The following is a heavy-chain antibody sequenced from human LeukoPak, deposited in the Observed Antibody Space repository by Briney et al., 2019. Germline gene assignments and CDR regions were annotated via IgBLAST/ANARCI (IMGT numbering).Heavy chain of an antibody. CDR3: ARGVTTVEY. D-gene: IGHD4-17*01. V-gene: IGHV4-59*01. Sequence: SETLSLTCTVSGGSISSYYWSWIRQPPGKGLEWIGYIYYSGSTTYNPSLKSRVTISIDTSKNQFSLNLNSVTAADTAVYYCARGVTTVEYWGQGTLVTVSS. CDR1: GGSISSYY. CDR2: IYYSGST. J-gene: IGHJ4*02.